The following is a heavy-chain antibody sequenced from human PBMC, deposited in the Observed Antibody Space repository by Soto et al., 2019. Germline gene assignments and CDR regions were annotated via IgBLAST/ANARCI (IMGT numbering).Heavy chain of an antibody. CDR1: GFTFSSYS. J-gene: IGHJ6*02. D-gene: IGHD6-6*01. CDR2: ISSSSSYI. CDR3: AREGDNFSEQLVPYYYGMDV. V-gene: IGHV3-21*01. Sequence: EVQLVESGGGLVKPGGSLRLSCAASGFTFSSYSMNWVRQAPGKGLEWVSSISSSSSYIYYADSVKGRFTISRDNAKNSLYLQMNSLRAEDTAVYYCAREGDNFSEQLVPYYYGMDVWGQGTTVTVSS.